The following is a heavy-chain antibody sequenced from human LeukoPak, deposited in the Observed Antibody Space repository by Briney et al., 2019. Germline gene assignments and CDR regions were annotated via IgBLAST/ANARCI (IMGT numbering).Heavy chain of an antibody. Sequence: SVKVSCKASGGTFSSYAISWVRQAPGQGLEWMGGTTPIFGTANYAQKFQGRVTITADESTSTAYMELRSLRSEDTAVYFCARDSSEFRSLIPHWGQGTLVTVSS. J-gene: IGHJ1*01. V-gene: IGHV1-69*13. D-gene: IGHD2-21*01. CDR3: ARDSSEFRSLIPH. CDR1: GGTFSSYA. CDR2: TTPIFGTA.